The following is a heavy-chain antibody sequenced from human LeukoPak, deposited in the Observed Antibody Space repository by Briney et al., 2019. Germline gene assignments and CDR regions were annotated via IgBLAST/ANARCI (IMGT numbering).Heavy chain of an antibody. J-gene: IGHJ4*02. CDR2: ISSSSSTI. D-gene: IGHD3-22*01. V-gene: IGHV3-48*02. CDR1: GFTFSSYS. Sequence: GGSLRHSCAASGFTFSSYSMNWVRQAPGKGLEWVSHISSSSSTIYYADSVKGRFTISRDNAKNSLYLQMNSLRDEDTAVYYCARYCYDNSGYYFSLGYWGQGTLVTVSS. CDR3: ARYCYDNSGYYFSLGY.